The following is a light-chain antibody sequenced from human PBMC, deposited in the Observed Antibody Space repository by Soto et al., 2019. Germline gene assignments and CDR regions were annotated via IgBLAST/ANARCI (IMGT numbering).Light chain of an antibody. CDR2: DAV. CDR3: QEYGSN. CDR1: RLVVSQY. J-gene: IGKJ4*01. V-gene: IGKV3-20*01. Sequence: EIVLTQSPDTLSLSPGERVTLPCRASRLVVSQYIAWYQQKSGQAPRLLIPDAVSRATGIPDRISGSGSGTDFTLTINRLEPEAFAVYYCQEYGSNFGGGTKVDIK.